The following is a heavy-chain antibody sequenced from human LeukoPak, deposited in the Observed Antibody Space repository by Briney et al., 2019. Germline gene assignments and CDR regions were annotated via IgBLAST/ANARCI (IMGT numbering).Heavy chain of an antibody. J-gene: IGHJ4*02. CDR3: ARVGRITMVRGVLYYFDY. Sequence: SETLYLTCAVYGGSFSGYYWSWIRQPPGKGLEWIGEINHSGSTNYNSSLKSRVTVSVDTSKNQFSLKLSSVTAADTAVYYCARVGRITMVRGVLYYFDYWGQGTLVTVSS. D-gene: IGHD3-10*01. CDR1: GGSFSGYY. V-gene: IGHV4-34*01. CDR2: INHSGST.